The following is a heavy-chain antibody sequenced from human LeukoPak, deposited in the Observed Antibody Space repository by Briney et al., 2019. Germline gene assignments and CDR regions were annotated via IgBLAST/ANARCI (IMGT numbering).Heavy chain of an antibody. D-gene: IGHD6-13*01. CDR1: GFTFDNYA. J-gene: IGHJ4*02. CDR3: AKGGYSSSSPFDY. V-gene: IGHV3-23*01. Sequence: PGGSLRLSCAASGFTFDNYAMNWVRQAPGKGLEWVSGISSSGSSTYYADSVKGRFTISRDNSKNTLYLQMNSLRADDTAVYYCAKGGYSSSSPFDYWGQGTPVTVSS. CDR2: ISSSGSST.